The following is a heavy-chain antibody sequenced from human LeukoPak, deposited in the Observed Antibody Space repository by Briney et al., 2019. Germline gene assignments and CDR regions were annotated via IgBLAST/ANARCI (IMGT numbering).Heavy chain of an antibody. J-gene: IGHJ4*02. Sequence: GGSLRLSCAASGFTFSDYYMSWIRQAPGKGLEWVSYISSSSSYTNYADSVKGRFTISRDNAKNSLYLQMNSLRAEDTAVYYCAREFGTFGGVIVTGPFDYWGQGTLVTVSS. CDR2: ISSSSSYT. D-gene: IGHD3-16*02. V-gene: IGHV3-11*06. CDR1: GFTFSDYY. CDR3: AREFGTFGGVIVTGPFDY.